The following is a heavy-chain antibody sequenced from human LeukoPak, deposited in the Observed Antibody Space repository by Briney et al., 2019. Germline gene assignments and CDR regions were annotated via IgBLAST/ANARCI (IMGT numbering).Heavy chain of an antibody. D-gene: IGHD6-6*01. CDR3: ARDLLRDSSSSYGY. CDR1: GFTVSSNY. Sequence: PGGSLRLSCAASGFTVSSNYMSWVRQAPGKGLEWVSVIYSGGSTYYADSAKGRFTISRDNSKNTLYLQMNSLRAEDTAVYYCARDLLRDSSSSYGYWGQGTLVTVSS. J-gene: IGHJ4*02. V-gene: IGHV3-53*01. CDR2: IYSGGST.